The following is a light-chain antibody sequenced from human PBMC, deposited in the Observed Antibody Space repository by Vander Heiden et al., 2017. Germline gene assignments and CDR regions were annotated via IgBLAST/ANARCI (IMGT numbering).Light chain of an antibody. J-gene: IGKJ1*01. CDR2: DAS. Sequence: EIVLTQSPATLSLSPGERATVSCRASQSVSKYLAWYQQKPGQDPRHLMYDASNRATGMPARFSGSGAGTDFTSTISSLEPEDVAVDDCQKRSKWPRRALGQGTKVEIK. CDR1: QSVSKY. V-gene: IGKV3-11*01. CDR3: QKRSKWPRRA.